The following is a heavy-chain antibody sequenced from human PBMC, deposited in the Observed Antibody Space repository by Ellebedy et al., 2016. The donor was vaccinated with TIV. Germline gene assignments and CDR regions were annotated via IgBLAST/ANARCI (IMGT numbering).Heavy chain of an antibody. V-gene: IGHV1-18*01. Sequence: ASVKVSCKASGYTFTSYGISWVRQAPGQGLEWMGWISTYNGNTNYAQKLQGRVTMTTDTSTSTAYMELRSLRSDDTAVYYCARDPRRWLQLSPDYWGQGTLVTVSS. CDR3: ARDPRRWLQLSPDY. D-gene: IGHD5-24*01. J-gene: IGHJ4*02. CDR2: ISTYNGNT. CDR1: GYTFTSYG.